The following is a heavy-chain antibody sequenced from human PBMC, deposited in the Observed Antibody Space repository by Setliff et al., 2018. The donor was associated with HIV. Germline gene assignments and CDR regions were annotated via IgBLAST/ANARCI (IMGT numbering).Heavy chain of an antibody. CDR1: GGSISSSNR. J-gene: IGHJ3*02. CDR2: IYHGGST. CDR3: ARATPGYNYGSRHAFDI. D-gene: IGHD5-18*01. V-gene: IGHV4-4*02. Sequence: SETLSLTCAVSGGSISSSNRWSWVRQPPGKGLEWIGEIYHGGSTNYNPSLKSRVTISVDKSKNQFSLKLSSVTAADTAVYYCARATPGYNYGSRHAFDIWGQGTKVTVSS.